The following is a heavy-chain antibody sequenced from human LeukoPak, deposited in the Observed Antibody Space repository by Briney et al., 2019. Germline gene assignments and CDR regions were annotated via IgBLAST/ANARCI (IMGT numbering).Heavy chain of an antibody. Sequence: SETLSLTCAGYGGSFSGYYWSWIRQPPGKGLEWIGEINHSGSTNYNPSLKSRVTISVDTSKNQFSLKLSSVTAADTAVYYCARGLLVDWLLTPYGWFDPWGQGTLVTVSS. CDR3: ARGLLVDWLLTPYGWFDP. CDR2: INHSGST. V-gene: IGHV4-34*01. J-gene: IGHJ5*02. CDR1: GGSFSGYY. D-gene: IGHD3-9*01.